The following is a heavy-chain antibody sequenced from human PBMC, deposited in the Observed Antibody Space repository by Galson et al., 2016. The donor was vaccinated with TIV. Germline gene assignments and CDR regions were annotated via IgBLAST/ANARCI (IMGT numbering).Heavy chain of an antibody. CDR1: GYTFTRYY. D-gene: IGHD6-19*01. CDR2: IIPKSGTA. Sequence: SVKVSCKASGYTFTRYYTHWVRQAPGQGLEWMGGIIPKSGTANYAQKFRGRVTITADESTSTAYMELSSLTSEDTAVYYCARDQNRLVRTRYGFDIWGQGTMVTVSS. CDR3: ARDQNRLVRTRYGFDI. J-gene: IGHJ3*02. V-gene: IGHV1-69*13.